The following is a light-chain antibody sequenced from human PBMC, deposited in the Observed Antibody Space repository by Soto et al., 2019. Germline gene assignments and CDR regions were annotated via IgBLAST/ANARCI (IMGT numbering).Light chain of an antibody. J-gene: IGKJ1*01. CDR1: QGISNY. Sequence: DIQMTQSPSSLSASVGDRVTITCRASQGISNYLAWYQQKPGKVPKLLIYGASTLQSGVPSRFSGSGSGTDLNLTISSLQPEEVATYYCQKYNSAPKTFGQGTKVQIK. V-gene: IGKV1-27*01. CDR2: GAS. CDR3: QKYNSAPKT.